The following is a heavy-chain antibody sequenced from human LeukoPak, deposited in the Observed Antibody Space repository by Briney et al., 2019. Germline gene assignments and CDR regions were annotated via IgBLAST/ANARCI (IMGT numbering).Heavy chain of an antibody. D-gene: IGHD3-9*01. V-gene: IGHV4-61*02. CDR3: ASGPDLTGYSSYDY. Sequence: SQTLSLTCTVSGGSISSGSYYWSWIRQPAGKGLEWIGRIYTSGSTNYNPSLKSRVTISVDTSKNQFSLKLSSVTAADTAVYYCASGPDLTGYSSYDYWGQGILVTVSS. CDR2: IYTSGST. J-gene: IGHJ4*02. CDR1: GGSISSGSYY.